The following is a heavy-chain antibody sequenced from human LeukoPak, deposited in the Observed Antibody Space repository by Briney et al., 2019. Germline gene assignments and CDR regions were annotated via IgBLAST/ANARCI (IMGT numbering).Heavy chain of an antibody. Sequence: GGSLRLSCAAPGFTFSCYGMHWVRQTPGKGLEWVAVIWYDGSNKYYADSVKGRFTISRDNSKNTLYLQMNRLRAEDTAVYYCARGKPGIAVADGAFDIWGQGTMVTVSS. V-gene: IGHV3-33*01. CDR2: IWYDGSNK. D-gene: IGHD6-19*01. J-gene: IGHJ3*02. CDR1: GFTFSCYG. CDR3: ARGKPGIAVADGAFDI.